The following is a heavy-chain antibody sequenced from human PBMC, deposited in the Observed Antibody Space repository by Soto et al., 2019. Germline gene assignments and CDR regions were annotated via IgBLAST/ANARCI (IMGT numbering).Heavy chain of an antibody. CDR2: ISGSGTSP. CDR1: GFSFSRHA. V-gene: IGHV3-23*01. Sequence: PGGSLRLSCAASGFSFSRHAMSWVRQAPGKGLEWVSLISGSGTSPFYAASVKGRFTISRDNSENTAVYYCAREISYVSGGHLYYGMDVLGQGTAVTVSS. D-gene: IGHD2-21*01. J-gene: IGHJ6*02. CDR3: YGMDV.